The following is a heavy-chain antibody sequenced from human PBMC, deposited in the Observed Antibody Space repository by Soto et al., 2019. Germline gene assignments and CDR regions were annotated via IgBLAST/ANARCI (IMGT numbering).Heavy chain of an antibody. J-gene: IGHJ4*02. CDR1: GGTFSSYA. Sequence: SVKVSCKASGGTFSSYAISWVRQAPGQGLEWMGGIIPIFGTANYAQKFQGRVTITADESTSTAYMELSSLRSEDTAVYYCARDPVAYCGGDCYPVAFDYWGQGTLVTVSS. D-gene: IGHD2-21*02. CDR3: ARDPVAYCGGDCYPVAFDY. CDR2: IIPIFGTA. V-gene: IGHV1-69*13.